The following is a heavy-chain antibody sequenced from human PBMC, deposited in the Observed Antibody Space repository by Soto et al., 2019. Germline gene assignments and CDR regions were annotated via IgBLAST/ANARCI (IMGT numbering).Heavy chain of an antibody. CDR3: ARGALVLGAFDI. D-gene: IGHD6-13*01. V-gene: IGHV1-18*01. CDR2: ISAYNGNT. Sequence: ASVKVSCKASGFTFTSYGISWVRPAPGQGLEWMGWISAYNGNTNYAQKLQGRVTMTTDTSTSTAYMELRSLRSDDTAVYYCARGALVLGAFDIWGQGTMVTVSS. J-gene: IGHJ3*02. CDR1: GFTFTSYG.